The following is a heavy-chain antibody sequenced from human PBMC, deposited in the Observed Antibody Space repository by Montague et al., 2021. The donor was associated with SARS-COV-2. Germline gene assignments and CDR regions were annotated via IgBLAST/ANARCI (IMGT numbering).Heavy chain of an antibody. D-gene: IGHD1-26*01. CDR1: GFSLSTTGMC. CDR2: IDWDGDK. Sequence: PALVKPTQTLTLTCSFSGFSLSTTGMCISWIRQPPGKALEWLALIDWDGDKYYSTSLKTRLTISKDISKDQVVLTMTKMDPVVTATYYCARVGFGHYDAVDVRGQGTTVTVSS. V-gene: IGHV2-70*13. CDR3: ARVGFGHYDAVDV. J-gene: IGHJ6*02.